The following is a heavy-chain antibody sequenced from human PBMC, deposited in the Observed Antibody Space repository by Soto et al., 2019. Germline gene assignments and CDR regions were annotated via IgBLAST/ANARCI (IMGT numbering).Heavy chain of an antibody. V-gene: IGHV1-8*01. CDR1: GYTFTSYD. Sequence: QVQLVQSGAEVKKPGASVKVSCKASGYTFTSYDINWVRQATGQGLEWMGWMNPNSGNTGYAQKFQGRVTMTRNTSITTAYTTLSSLRSPDTAVYSCARTPYRDNVDYWCQGPLVTVSS. J-gene: IGHJ4*02. CDR3: ARTPYRDNVDY. CDR2: MNPNSGNT. D-gene: IGHD4-17*01.